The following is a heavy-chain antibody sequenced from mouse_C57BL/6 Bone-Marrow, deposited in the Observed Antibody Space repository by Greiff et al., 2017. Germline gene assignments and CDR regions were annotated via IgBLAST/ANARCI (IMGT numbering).Heavy chain of an antibody. J-gene: IGHJ3*01. CDR3: TTWILRAWFAY. V-gene: IGHV14-1*01. D-gene: IGHD1-1*01. CDR2: IDPEDGDT. CDR1: GFNIKDYY. Sequence: EVKLMESGAELVRPGASVKLSCTASGFNIKDYYMHWVKQRPEQGLEWIGRIDPEDGDTEYAPKFQGKATMTADTSSNTAYLQLSSLTSEDTAVYYCTTWILRAWFAYWGQGTLVTVSA.